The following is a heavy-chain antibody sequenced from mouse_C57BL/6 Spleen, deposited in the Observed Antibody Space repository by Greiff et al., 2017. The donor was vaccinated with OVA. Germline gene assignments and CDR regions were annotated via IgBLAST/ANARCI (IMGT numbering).Heavy chain of an antibody. V-gene: IGHV1-26*01. CDR3: YFSYYAMDY. CDR1: GYTFTDYY. Sequence: VQLQQSGPELVKPGASVKISCKASGYTFTDYYMNWVKQSHGKSLEWIGDINPNNGGTSYNQKFKVKATLTVDKSSSTAYMELRSLTSEDSAVYYCYFSYYAMDYWGQGTSVTVSS. J-gene: IGHJ4*01. CDR2: INPNNGGT.